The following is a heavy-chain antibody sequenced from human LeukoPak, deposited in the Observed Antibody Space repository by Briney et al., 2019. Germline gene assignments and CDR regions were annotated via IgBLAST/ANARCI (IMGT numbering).Heavy chain of an antibody. J-gene: IGHJ6*03. CDR3: ARYPGGYCSGGSCYSGYYYYYMGV. Sequence: GGSLRLSCAASAFTFSNYWMIWVRQAPGKGLERVANINQDGSEKYYVDSVKGRFTISRDNAKNSLYLQMNSLRAGDTAVYYCARYPGGYCSGGSCYSGYYYYYMGVWGKGTTVTISS. D-gene: IGHD2-15*01. CDR1: AFTFSNYW. CDR2: INQDGSEK. V-gene: IGHV3-7*01.